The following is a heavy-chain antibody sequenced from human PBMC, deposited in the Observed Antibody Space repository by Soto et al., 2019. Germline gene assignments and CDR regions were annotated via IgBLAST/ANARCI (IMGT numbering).Heavy chain of an antibody. J-gene: IGHJ3*02. CDR2: ISAYSGNA. Sequence: QAQLVQSGAEVKKPGASVKVSCKASGFSFTSYGFSWVRQAPGQGLELMGWISAYSGNAKYEEKIQDRVTMTTDTATSTVYMEVRRLRSDDTAVYYCARMGSGTFYAAFDIWGQGTMVTVSS. V-gene: IGHV1-18*04. CDR1: GFSFTSYG. CDR3: ARMGSGTFYAAFDI. D-gene: IGHD3-10*01.